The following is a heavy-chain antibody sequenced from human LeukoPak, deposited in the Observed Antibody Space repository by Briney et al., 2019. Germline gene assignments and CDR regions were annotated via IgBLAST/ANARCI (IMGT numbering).Heavy chain of an antibody. J-gene: IGHJ5*02. Sequence: SVKVSCKASGGTFSSYTISWVRQAPGQGLEWMGRIIPILGIANYARKFQGRVTITADKSTSTAYMELSSLRSEDTAVYYCARDWGSTRGWFDPWGQGTLVTVSS. D-gene: IGHD2-2*01. CDR2: IIPILGIA. V-gene: IGHV1-69*04. CDR3: ARDWGSTRGWFDP. CDR1: GGTFSSYT.